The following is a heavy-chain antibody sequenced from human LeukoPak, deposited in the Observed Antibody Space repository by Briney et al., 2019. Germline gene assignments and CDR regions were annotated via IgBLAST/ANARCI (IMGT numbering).Heavy chain of an antibody. Sequence: SETLSLTCTVSGGSISSYYWSWIRQPPGKGLEWIGYIYYSGCTNYNPSLKSRVTISVDTSKNQFSLKLSSVTAADTAVYYCARQESGGNSLWYFDLWGRGTLVTVSS. D-gene: IGHD4-23*01. CDR1: GGSISSYY. CDR2: IYYSGCT. V-gene: IGHV4-59*08. J-gene: IGHJ2*01. CDR3: ARQESGGNSLWYFDL.